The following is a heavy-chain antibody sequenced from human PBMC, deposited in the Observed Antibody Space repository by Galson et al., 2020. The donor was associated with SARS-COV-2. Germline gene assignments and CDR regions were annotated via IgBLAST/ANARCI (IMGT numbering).Heavy chain of an antibody. V-gene: IGHV3-64D*06. Sequence: GESLKISCSAAGFTFRNYAMHWVRQAPGKGLEYVSSISSDGSTTYYADSMKGGFTISRDNPKNTLYLQMGSLRVDDTAVYYCVKDQSSGSALDHWGQGTLVTVSS. CDR3: VKDQSSGSALDH. J-gene: IGHJ4*02. CDR2: ISSDGSTT. D-gene: IGHD1-26*01. CDR1: GFTFRNYA.